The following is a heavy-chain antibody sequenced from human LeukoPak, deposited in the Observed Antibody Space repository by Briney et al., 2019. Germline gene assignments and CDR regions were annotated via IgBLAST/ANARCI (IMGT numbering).Heavy chain of an antibody. J-gene: IGHJ4*02. V-gene: IGHV4-59*02. D-gene: IGHD2-21*02. CDR1: GGSVNSYY. CDR3: ARWACRSSGDCHEFDY. Sequence: SETLSLTCTVSGGSVNSYYWSWIRQPPGKGLEWIGYIYYSVNTNYNPSLKSRVTISQHTSKNQFSLRLSSVTAADTAVYYCARWACRSSGDCHEFDYWGQGTLVTVSS. CDR2: IYYSVNT.